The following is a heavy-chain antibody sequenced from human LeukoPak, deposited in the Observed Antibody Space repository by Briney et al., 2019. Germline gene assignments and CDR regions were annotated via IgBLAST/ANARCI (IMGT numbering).Heavy chain of an antibody. D-gene: IGHD5-12*01. CDR1: GYRFTSHW. Sequence: GESLKISCKGSGYRFTSHWIAWVRQMPGKGLEWMGIIYPGDSDTRYSPSFQGQVTISADKSISTAYLLWRGLKASDTAIYYCARLSRVDQGDYFDCWGQGTLVTVSS. CDR3: ARLSRVDQGDYFDC. CDR2: IYPGDSDT. V-gene: IGHV5-51*01. J-gene: IGHJ4*02.